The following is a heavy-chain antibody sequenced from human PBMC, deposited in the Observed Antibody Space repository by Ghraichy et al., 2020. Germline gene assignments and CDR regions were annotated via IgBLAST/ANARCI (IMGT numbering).Heavy chain of an antibody. J-gene: IGHJ6*02. V-gene: IGHV3-23*01. CDR1: GFTFSIYD. Sequence: GGSLRLSCAGSGFTFSIYDMRWVRQAPGKGLEWVSAISGTDGSTRYADSVKGRFTISRDNSKNTLYLQMNSLRAEDTAVYYCARRQRSPGYCGVDVWGQGTTVTVSS. CDR2: ISGTDGST. D-gene: IGHD2-2*01. CDR3: ARRQRSPGYCGVDV.